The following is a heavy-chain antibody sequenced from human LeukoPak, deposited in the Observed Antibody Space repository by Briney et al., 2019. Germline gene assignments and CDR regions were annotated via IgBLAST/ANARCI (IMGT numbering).Heavy chain of an antibody. D-gene: IGHD2-2*01. J-gene: IGHJ6*03. CDR1: GGSISRYY. V-gene: IGHV4-59*01. Sequence: SETLSLTCTVSGGSISRYYWSWIRQPPGKGLEWIGYIYYSGSTNYNPSLKSRVTISVDTSKNQFSLKLSSVTAADTAVYYCARGGDIVVVSAAIDYYYYYYMGVWGKGTTVTVSS. CDR2: IYYSGST. CDR3: ARGGDIVVVSAAIDYYYYYYMGV.